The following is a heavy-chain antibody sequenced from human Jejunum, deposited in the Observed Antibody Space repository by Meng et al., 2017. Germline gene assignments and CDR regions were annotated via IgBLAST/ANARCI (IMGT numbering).Heavy chain of an antibody. CDR1: GASFSGYK. CDR3: ARRLPYFDTGFYDF. CDR2: INHSGST. J-gene: IGHJ4*02. V-gene: IGHV4-34*01. Sequence: VQIQQGGAGLLGPSETLSLTCAVYGASFSGYKWNWIRQPPGKGLEWIGEINHSGSTTYNPSLKSRVTMSVDTSKNQFSLKVDSVSAADTAVYYCARRLPYFDTGFYDFWGQGTLVTVSS. D-gene: IGHD3-9*01.